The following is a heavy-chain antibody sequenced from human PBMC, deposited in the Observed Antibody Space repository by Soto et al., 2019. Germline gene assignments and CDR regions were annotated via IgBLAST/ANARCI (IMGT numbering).Heavy chain of an antibody. D-gene: IGHD6-6*01. J-gene: IGHJ4*02. CDR2: ISWQSGSI. Sequence: EVQLVESGGGLAQPGRSLSLSCAASGFIIDDYAMHWVRQAPGKGLEWVSGISWQSGSIRYADSVKGRFTISRDNAKNSLYLQMNSLRVEDTALYYCAKDMFSSSSAATFDYWGQGILVTVSS. CDR1: GFIIDDYA. V-gene: IGHV3-9*01. CDR3: AKDMFSSSSAATFDY.